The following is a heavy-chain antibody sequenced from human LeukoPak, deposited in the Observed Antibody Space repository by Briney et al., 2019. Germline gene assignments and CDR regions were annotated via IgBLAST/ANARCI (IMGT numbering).Heavy chain of an antibody. Sequence: PETLSLTCTASGGSISSSSYYWGWIPQPPGKGLEWVVSIYRRGSTYYNPSLRSRVTISLDRSKKTFSLKLTSVPAADTAVYFCARGAEYYAIWRGYAGYSDYWGQGISVTVSS. V-gene: IGHV4-39*07. CDR2: IYRRGST. CDR1: GGSISSSSYY. J-gene: IGHJ4*02. D-gene: IGHD3-3*01. CDR3: ARGAEYYAIWRGYAGYSDY.